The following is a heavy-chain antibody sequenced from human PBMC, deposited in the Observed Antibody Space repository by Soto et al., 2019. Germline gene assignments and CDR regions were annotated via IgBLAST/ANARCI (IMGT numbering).Heavy chain of an antibody. V-gene: IGHV3-48*03. Sequence: EVQLVESGGGLVQPGGSLRLSCEASGFTFSNYELNWFRQAPGKGLEWVSYISTRPGTMYYADSVKGRFTISRDNAKNSLYLQMNSLRAEDTAVYYCARERYDSGRPRDYGGQGTLVTVSS. CDR3: ARERYDSGRPRDY. CDR2: ISTRPGTM. D-gene: IGHD3-10*01. CDR1: GFTFSNYE. J-gene: IGHJ4*02.